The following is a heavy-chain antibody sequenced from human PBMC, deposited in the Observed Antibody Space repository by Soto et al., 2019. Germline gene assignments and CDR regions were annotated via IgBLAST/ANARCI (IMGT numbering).Heavy chain of an antibody. Sequence: GGSLRLSCAASGFTFSSYAMGWVRHAPGKGLEWVSAISGSGGSTYYADSVKGRFTISRDNSKNTLYLQMNSLRAEDTAVYYCAKDMVYWEVRELSDYWGQGTLVTVSS. CDR2: ISGSGGST. CDR1: GFTFSSYA. J-gene: IGHJ4*02. V-gene: IGHV3-23*01. D-gene: IGHD2-8*01. CDR3: AKDMVYWEVRELSDY.